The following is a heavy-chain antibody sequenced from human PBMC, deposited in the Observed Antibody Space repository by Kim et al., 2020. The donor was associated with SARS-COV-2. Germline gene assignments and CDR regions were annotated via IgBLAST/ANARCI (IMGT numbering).Heavy chain of an antibody. CDR1: GGSISSYY. D-gene: IGHD3-10*01. V-gene: IGHV4-59*01. Sequence: SETLSLTCTVSGGSISSYYWSWIRQPPGKGLQWIGYIYYSGSTNYNPSLKSRVTISVDTSKNQFSLKLSSVTAADTAVYYCARDLGPPSWFGGAFDPWGQGTLVTVSS. J-gene: IGHJ5*02. CDR2: IYYSGST. CDR3: ARDLGPPSWFGGAFDP.